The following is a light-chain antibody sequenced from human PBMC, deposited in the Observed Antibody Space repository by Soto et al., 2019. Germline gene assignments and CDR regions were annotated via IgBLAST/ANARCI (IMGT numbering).Light chain of an antibody. V-gene: IGKV3-11*01. CDR2: DAS. J-gene: IGKJ4*01. CDR1: QSVSSY. Sequence: EIVLTQSPATLSLSPGERATLSCRASQSVSSYLAWYQQKPGQAPRLLIYDASNRATGIPARFSGSGSGTGFTLTISSLEPEDFAVYYCQQRSNWPLTFGGGTKLEIK. CDR3: QQRSNWPLT.